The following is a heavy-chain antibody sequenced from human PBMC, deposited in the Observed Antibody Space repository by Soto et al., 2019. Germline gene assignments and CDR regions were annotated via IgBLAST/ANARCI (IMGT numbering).Heavy chain of an antibody. V-gene: IGHV4-59*12. Sequence: SETLSLTCSVSGDSMSEFYWSWIRQSPGKGLDWIGYVHYVGTTKYNPSHKSRVTISVDTSKKQFSLNLRSVTAADTAVYYCTRLNYYDTSGYPYFFDYWGQGAPVTVSS. J-gene: IGHJ4*02. D-gene: IGHD3-22*01. CDR3: TRLNYYDTSGYPYFFDY. CDR2: VHYVGTT. CDR1: GDSMSEFY.